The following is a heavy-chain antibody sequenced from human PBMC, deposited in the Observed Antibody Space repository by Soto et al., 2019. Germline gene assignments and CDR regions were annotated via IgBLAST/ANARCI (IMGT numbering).Heavy chain of an antibody. J-gene: IGHJ6*02. D-gene: IGHD4-17*01. CDR1: GFTFSTYA. CDR3: ARDPPHYGLDYYGMDV. V-gene: IGHV3-30-3*01. CDR2: MSYDETTK. Sequence: GGSLRLSCAASGFTFSTYAMHWVRQAPGKGLEWVALMSYDETTKYYADSVKGRFTISRDRSKNTLYLQMNSLRPDDTAVYYCARDPPHYGLDYYGMDVWGRGTTVTVSS.